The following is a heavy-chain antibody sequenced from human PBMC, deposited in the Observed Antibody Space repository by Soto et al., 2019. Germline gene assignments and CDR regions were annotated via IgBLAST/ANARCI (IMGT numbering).Heavy chain of an antibody. Sequence: PGGSLRLSCAASGFTFSSYGMHWVRQAPGKGLEWVAVIWYDGSNKYYADSVKGRFTTSRDNSKNTLYLQMNSLRAEDTAVYYCARDNLAAAGIIATNWFDPWGQGTLVTVSS. V-gene: IGHV3-33*01. J-gene: IGHJ5*02. CDR2: IWYDGSNK. CDR3: ARDNLAAAGIIATNWFDP. D-gene: IGHD6-13*01. CDR1: GFTFSSYG.